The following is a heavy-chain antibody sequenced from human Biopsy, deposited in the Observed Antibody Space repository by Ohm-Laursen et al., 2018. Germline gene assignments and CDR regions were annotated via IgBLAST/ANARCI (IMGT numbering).Heavy chain of an antibody. CDR2: ISGGGTMT. CDR3: ARAYPPPGRRLVVVAGDFDC. Sequence: SLRLSCAASGFDFSDYSMTWVRQAPGKGLEWVSAISGGGTMTYYADSVKGRFTISRDNAKNSLYLQMNSLRAEDTAVYYCARAYPPPGRRLVVVAGDFDCWGQGTRVTVSS. CDR1: GFDFSDYS. V-gene: IGHV3-21*01. D-gene: IGHD2-15*01. J-gene: IGHJ4*02.